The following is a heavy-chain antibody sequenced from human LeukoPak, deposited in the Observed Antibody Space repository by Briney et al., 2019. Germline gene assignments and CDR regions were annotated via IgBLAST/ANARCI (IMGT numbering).Heavy chain of an antibody. CDR3: ARVPIGYYLFDH. J-gene: IGHJ4*02. Sequence: GGSLRLSCAASGFIFSDHYMDWARQAPGKGLEWVGRARNRVNNYIIEYAASVKGRFTISRDDSKNSLYLQMNGLKTEDTAVYYCARVPIGYYLFDHWGLGTLVTVSS. CDR2: ARNRVNNYII. D-gene: IGHD3-22*01. CDR1: GFIFSDHY. V-gene: IGHV3-72*01.